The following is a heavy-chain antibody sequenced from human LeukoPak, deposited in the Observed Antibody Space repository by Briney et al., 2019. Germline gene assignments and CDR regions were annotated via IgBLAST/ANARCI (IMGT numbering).Heavy chain of an antibody. J-gene: IGHJ6*03. Sequence: SETLSLTCTVSGGSISINSYYWGWIRQPPGKGLEWIGSNSGSTYYNPSLKSRVTISVDTSKNQFSLKLSSVTAADTAVYYCARPANYYYFYMDVWGKGTTVTVSS. V-gene: IGHV4-39*07. CDR3: ARPANYYYFYMDV. CDR1: GGSISINSYY. D-gene: IGHD2-2*01. CDR2: NSGST.